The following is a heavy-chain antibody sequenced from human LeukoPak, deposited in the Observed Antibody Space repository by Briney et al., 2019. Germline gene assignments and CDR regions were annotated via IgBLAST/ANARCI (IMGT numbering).Heavy chain of an antibody. Sequence: GWSLRLSCAASGFTFSSYGMSWVRQAPGKELEWVSAISGSGGSTYYADSVKGRFTISRDNSKNTLYLQMNSLRAEDTAVYYCASVVVTKGYYYMDVWGKGTTVTVSS. CDR3: ASVVVTKGYYYMDV. D-gene: IGHD3-22*01. V-gene: IGHV3-23*01. CDR2: ISGSGGST. J-gene: IGHJ6*03. CDR1: GFTFSSYG.